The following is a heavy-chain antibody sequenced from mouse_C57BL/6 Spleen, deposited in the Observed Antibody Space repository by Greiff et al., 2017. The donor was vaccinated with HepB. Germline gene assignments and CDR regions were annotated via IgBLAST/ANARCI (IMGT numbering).Heavy chain of an antibody. J-gene: IGHJ2*01. V-gene: IGHV1-50*01. D-gene: IGHD1-1*01. Sequence: QVQLQQPGAELVKPGASVKLSCKASGYTFTSYWMQWVKQRPGQGLEWIGEIDPSDSYTNYNQKFKGKATLTVDTSSSTAYMQLSSLTSEDSADYYCARSGSRRYYFDYWGQGTTLTVSS. CDR3: ARSGSRRYYFDY. CDR2: IDPSDSYT. CDR1: GYTFTSYW.